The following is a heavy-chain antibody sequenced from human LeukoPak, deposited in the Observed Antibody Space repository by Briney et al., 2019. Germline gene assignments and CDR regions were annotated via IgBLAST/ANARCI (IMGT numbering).Heavy chain of an antibody. CDR1: GFTFSSSE. CDR3: AVRRGIYY. Sequence: PGGSLRLSCIGSGFTFSSSELNWVRQAPATGLEWLSFVNSRNTIYYLDSVKGRFTISRDNAKNSLYLQMNSLRAEDTAVYYCAVRRGIYYWGQGTLVTVSS. CDR2: VNSRNTI. V-gene: IGHV3-48*03. J-gene: IGHJ4*02.